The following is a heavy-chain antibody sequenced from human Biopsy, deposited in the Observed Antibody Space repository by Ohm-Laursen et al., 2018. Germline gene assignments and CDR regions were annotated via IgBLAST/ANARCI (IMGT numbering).Heavy chain of an antibody. CDR3: ARHPTGFWFDP. J-gene: IGHJ5*02. Sequence: GTLSLTCAVSGGSISSYYWARLRQPPGKGLEWIGSIYNTETTFYNPSLKSRVTISVDTSTNQFSLKVSSVTAADTALYFCARHPTGFWFDPWGHGTLVTVSS. CDR1: GGSISSYY. V-gene: IGHV4-39*01. CDR2: IYNTETT.